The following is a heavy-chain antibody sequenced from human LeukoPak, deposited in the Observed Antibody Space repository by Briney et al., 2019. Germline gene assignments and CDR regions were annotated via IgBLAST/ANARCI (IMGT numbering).Heavy chain of an antibody. CDR1: GGSISSHY. Sequence: LSLTCTVSGGSISSHYWSWIRQPPGKGLEWVAVISYDGSNKYYADSVKGRFTISRDNSKNTLYLQMNSLRAEDTAVYYCARADVGATRFDYWGQGTLVTVSS. CDR2: ISYDGSNK. CDR3: ARADVGATRFDY. D-gene: IGHD1-26*01. J-gene: IGHJ4*02. V-gene: IGHV3-30-3*01.